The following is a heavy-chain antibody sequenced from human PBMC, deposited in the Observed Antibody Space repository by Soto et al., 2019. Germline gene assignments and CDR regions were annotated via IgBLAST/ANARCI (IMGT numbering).Heavy chain of an antibody. CDR2: MFYGVST. CDR3: ATLPSQHLVDY. D-gene: IGHD3-3*02. J-gene: IGHJ4*02. CDR1: GSSINSSGYY. Sequence: SETLSLTCTVSGSSINSSGYYWGWILQPPGKGLECIVSMFYGVSTYYNPSLKSRVTVSVDTSKNQFSLNLRYVTAADTAVYYCATLPSQHLVDYWGQGTLVTVSS. V-gene: IGHV4-39*01.